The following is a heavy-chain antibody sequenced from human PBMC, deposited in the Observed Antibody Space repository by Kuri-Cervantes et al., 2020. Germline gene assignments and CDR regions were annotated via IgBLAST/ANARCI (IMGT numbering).Heavy chain of an antibody. CDR1: GFTFDDYA. V-gene: IGHV3-9*01. D-gene: IGHD3-9*01. CDR2: ISWNSGSI. Sequence: SCAASGFTFDDYAMHWVRQAPGKGLEWVSGISWNSGSIGYADSVKGRFTISRDNSKNTLYLQMNSLRAEDTAVYYCARAGFTDCFDYWGQGTLVTVSS. J-gene: IGHJ4*02. CDR3: ARAGFTDCFDY.